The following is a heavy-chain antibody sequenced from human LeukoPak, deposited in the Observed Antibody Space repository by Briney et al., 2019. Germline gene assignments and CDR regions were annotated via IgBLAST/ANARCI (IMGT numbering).Heavy chain of an antibody. CDR3: ARHNYDFWSGYPGPLGGY. CDR2: ISYDGSNK. V-gene: IGHV3-30-3*01. CDR1: GFTFSSYA. J-gene: IGHJ4*02. Sequence: GGSLRLSCAASGFTFSSYAMHWVRQAPGKGLEWVAVISYDGSNKYYADSVKGRFTISRDNSKNTLYLQMNSLRAEDTAVYYCARHNYDFWSGYPGPLGGYWGQGTLVTVSS. D-gene: IGHD3-3*01.